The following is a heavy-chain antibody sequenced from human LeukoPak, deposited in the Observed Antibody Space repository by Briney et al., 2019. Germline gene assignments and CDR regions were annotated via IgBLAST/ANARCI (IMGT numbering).Heavy chain of an antibody. J-gene: IGHJ6*03. CDR3: ARVVVVVPALSYYYYMDV. D-gene: IGHD2-2*01. CDR2: ISAYNGNT. Sequence: ASVKVSCKASGYTFTSYGISWVRQAPGQGLEWMGWISAYNGNTNYAQKLQGRVTMTTDTSTSTAYMELRSLRSDDTAVYYCARVVVVVPALSYYYYMDVWGKGTTVTVFS. CDR1: GYTFTSYG. V-gene: IGHV1-18*01.